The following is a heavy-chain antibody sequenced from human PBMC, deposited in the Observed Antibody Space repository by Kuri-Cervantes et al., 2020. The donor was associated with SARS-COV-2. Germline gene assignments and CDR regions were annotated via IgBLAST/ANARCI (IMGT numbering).Heavy chain of an antibody. Sequence: ASVKVSCKASGYTFTRYAMHWVRQAPGQRLEWMGWINAGNGNTKYSQKFQGRVTITRDTSASTAYMELSSLRSEDTAVYYCARDLSSSWSHNWFDPWGQGTLVTVSS. CDR3: ARDLSSSWSHNWFDP. J-gene: IGHJ5*02. CDR1: GYTFTRYA. D-gene: IGHD6-13*01. CDR2: INAGNGNT. V-gene: IGHV1-3*01.